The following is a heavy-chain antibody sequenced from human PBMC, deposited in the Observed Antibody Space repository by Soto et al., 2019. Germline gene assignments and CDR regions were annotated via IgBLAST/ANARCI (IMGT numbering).Heavy chain of an antibody. CDR1: GFTFSSYG. CDR3: AKDPGNTPTYDFDY. V-gene: IGHV3-30*18. J-gene: IGHJ4*02. Sequence: QVQLVESGGGVVQPGRSLRLSCAASGFTFSSYGMHWVRQAPGKGLEWVAVISYDGSNKYYADSVKGRFTISRDNSKNTLYLQMNSLRAEDTAVYYCAKDPGNTPTYDFDYWGQGTLVTVSS. D-gene: IGHD4-17*01. CDR2: ISYDGSNK.